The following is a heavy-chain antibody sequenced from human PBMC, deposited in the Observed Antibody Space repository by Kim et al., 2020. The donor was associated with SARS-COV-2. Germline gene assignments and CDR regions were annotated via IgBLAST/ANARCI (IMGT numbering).Heavy chain of an antibody. V-gene: IGHV1-2*02. D-gene: IGHD2-15*01. CDR2: IHCQSGDT. J-gene: IGHJ4*02. CDR3: ARGFCIGGNCHLFDD. Sequence: ASVKVSCKASGYRFTDYYMHWVRQAPGQGLEWLGWIHCQSGDTRPAQKFQGRVTFTRNTSITTAYMELSRLQSDDTALYFCARGFCIGGNCHLFDDWGLGTLFTVSS. CDR1: GYRFTDYY.